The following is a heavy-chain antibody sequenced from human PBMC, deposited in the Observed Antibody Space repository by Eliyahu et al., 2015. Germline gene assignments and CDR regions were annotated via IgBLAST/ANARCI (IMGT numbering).Heavy chain of an antibody. CDR1: GASXTSGPXY. CDR2: IYSSGIT. V-gene: IGHV4-31*03. CDR3: ARAPGTGGYFDF. J-gene: IGHJ4*02. Sequence: QVQLQESGPGLVKPSQTLSLTCXXSGASXTSGPXYWSWVRXHPDRGRERIGYIYSSGITNYNPSLRSRVSISMDTSENQFSLKLSSVTAADTAVYYCARAPGTGGYFDFWGQGTLVTVSS. D-gene: IGHD1-7*01.